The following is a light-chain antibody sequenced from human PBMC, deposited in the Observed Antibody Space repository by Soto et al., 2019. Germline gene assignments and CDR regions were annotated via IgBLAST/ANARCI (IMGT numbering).Light chain of an antibody. CDR2: GAS. J-gene: IGKJ4*01. V-gene: IGKV3D-20*02. CDR1: QSVSSSY. CDR3: QQRSNWPSFT. Sequence: EIVLTQSPGTLSLSPGERATLSCRASQSVSSSYLAWYQQKPGQAPRLLIYGASSRATGIPDRFSGSGCGTGFDLTISSLEPEDFAVYYYQQRSNWPSFTFGGGTKVDIK.